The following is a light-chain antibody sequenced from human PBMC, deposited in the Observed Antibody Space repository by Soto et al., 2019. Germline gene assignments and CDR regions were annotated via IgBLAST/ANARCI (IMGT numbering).Light chain of an antibody. CDR3: QQYAMSPRT. CDR1: QRVSSSY. V-gene: IGKV3-20*01. J-gene: IGKJ5*01. Sequence: EIVLTQSPGTLSLSPGERATLSCRASQRVSSSYLAWYQQKPGQAPRLLIYDASTRATGIPDRFSGSGSGTDFTLTISRLEPEDVAVYYCQQYAMSPRTFGQGTRLETK. CDR2: DAS.